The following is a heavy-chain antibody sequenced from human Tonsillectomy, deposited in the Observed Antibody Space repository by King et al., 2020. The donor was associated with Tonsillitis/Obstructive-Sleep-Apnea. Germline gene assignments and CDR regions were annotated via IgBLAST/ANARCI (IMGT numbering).Heavy chain of an antibody. J-gene: IGHJ4*02. CDR1: GYSFTSYW. Sequence: QLVQSGAEVKKPGESLKISCKGSGYSFTSYWIGWVRQLPGKGLEWMGIIYPGDSDTRYSPSFQGQVTIPADKSISTAYLQWSSLKASDTAMYYCARICCSSTSCYTVHFGYWGQGTLVTVSS. CDR2: IYPGDSDT. D-gene: IGHD2-2*02. CDR3: ARICCSSTSCYTVHFGY. V-gene: IGHV5-51*01.